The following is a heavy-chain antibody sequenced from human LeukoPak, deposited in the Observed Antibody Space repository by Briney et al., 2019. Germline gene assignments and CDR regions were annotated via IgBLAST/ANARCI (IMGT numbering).Heavy chain of an antibody. J-gene: IGHJ4*02. D-gene: IGHD3-22*01. Sequence: PGGSLRLSCAGSGFTFSSYGMSWVRQAPGKGLEWVSGMRGSGGSTYYADCVEGLFTISRDNSKNTLSLPINRLSADDTAVYYCAKSYKVIVEGYKSGSYFDYWGQGTLVTVSS. CDR1: GFTFSSYG. V-gene: IGHV3-23*01. CDR3: AKSYKVIVEGYKSGSYFDY. CDR2: MRGSGGST.